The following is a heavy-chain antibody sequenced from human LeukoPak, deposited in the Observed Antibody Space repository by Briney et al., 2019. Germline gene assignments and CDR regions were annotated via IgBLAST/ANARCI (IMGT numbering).Heavy chain of an antibody. Sequence: ASVKVSCKASGYTFTNYYMYWVRQAPGQGLEWMGTINPNDDTKSYAQKFQGRFTMTRDTSTSTVYMELSSLRSDDTAVYYCARALSHYYDDSGYYSGFDYWGQGTLVTVSS. CDR2: INPNDDTK. D-gene: IGHD3-22*01. CDR1: GYTFTNYY. CDR3: ARALSHYYDDSGYYSGFDY. V-gene: IGHV1-46*01. J-gene: IGHJ4*02.